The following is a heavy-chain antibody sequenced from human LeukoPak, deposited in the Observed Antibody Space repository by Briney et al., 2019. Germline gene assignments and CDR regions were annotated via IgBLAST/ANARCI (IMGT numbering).Heavy chain of an antibody. Sequence: PGGSLRLSCAASGFTFSSYGMHWVRQAPGKGLEWVAFIRYDGSNKYYADSVKGRFTISRDNSKNTLYLQMNSLRAEDTAVYYCAKDPDYYGSGSYQNWFDPWGQGTLVTVSS. J-gene: IGHJ5*02. CDR1: GFTFSSYG. CDR3: AKDPDYYGSGSYQNWFDP. D-gene: IGHD3-10*01. CDR2: IRYDGSNK. V-gene: IGHV3-30*02.